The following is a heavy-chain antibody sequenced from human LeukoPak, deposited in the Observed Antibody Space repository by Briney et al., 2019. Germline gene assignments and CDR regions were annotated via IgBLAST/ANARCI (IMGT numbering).Heavy chain of an antibody. CDR3: ARDFYGSGSFRFDP. CDR2: IYTSGST. J-gene: IGHJ5*02. Sequence: PSETLSLTCTVSAGSFSSHYWSWIRQPPGKGLEWIGRIYTSGSTNYSPSLRSRVTMSVDTSKNQFSLKLSSVTAADTAVYYCARDFYGSGSFRFDPWGQGTLVTVSS. CDR1: AGSFSSHY. D-gene: IGHD3-10*01. V-gene: IGHV4-4*07.